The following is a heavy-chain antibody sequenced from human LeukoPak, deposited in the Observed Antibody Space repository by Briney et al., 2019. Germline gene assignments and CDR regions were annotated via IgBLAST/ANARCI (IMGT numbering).Heavy chain of an antibody. J-gene: IGHJ1*01. CDR3: ARASGGGSGFSYGSD. V-gene: IGHV3-33*03. D-gene: IGHD5-18*01. Sequence: PGGSLRLSCAASGFNFRSYAMHWVRQAPGKGLEWVALIWYDGSNEDYADSVRGRFSISRDNSRKTLHLQMNSLRVDDTAVYFCARASGGGSGFSYGSDWGQGTLVAVSS. CDR2: IWYDGSNE. CDR1: GFNFRSYA.